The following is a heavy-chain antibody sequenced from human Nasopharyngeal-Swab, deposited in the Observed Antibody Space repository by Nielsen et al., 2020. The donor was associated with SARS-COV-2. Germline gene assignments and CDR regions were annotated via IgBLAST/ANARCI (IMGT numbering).Heavy chain of an antibody. CDR3: VRPEGVATSFKYYFQYGMDV. V-gene: IGHV5-51*01. CDR1: GYSFTSYW. J-gene: IGHJ6*02. Sequence: ESLKIHCQGSGYSFTSYWIAWVRQMPGKGLEWMGIIYPRDSATRHRPSFQGQVTISADKSINTAYLQWNSLKASDTAMYYCVRPEGVATSFKYYFQYGMDVWGQGTMVTVPS. CDR2: IYPRDSAT. D-gene: IGHD5-12*01.